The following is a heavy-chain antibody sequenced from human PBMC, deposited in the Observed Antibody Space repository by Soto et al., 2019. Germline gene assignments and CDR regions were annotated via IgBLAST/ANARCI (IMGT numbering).Heavy chain of an antibody. D-gene: IGHD3-9*01. V-gene: IGHV1-18*04. CDR2: ISAYNGNT. CDR1: GYSFTSYG. Sequence: ASVKVSCKASGYSFTSYGINWVRQAPGQGLEWMGWISAYNGNTNYAQNLQGRVTMTTDTSTSTAYMELRSLRSDDTAVYYCARVDYDILTGYYATYFDYWGQGTLVT. J-gene: IGHJ4*02. CDR3: ARVDYDILTGYYATYFDY.